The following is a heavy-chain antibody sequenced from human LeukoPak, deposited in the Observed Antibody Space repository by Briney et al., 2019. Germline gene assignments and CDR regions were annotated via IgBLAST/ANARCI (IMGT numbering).Heavy chain of an antibody. J-gene: IGHJ5*02. Sequence: KSSETLSLTCTVSGGSISSYYWSWIRQPPGKGLEWIGYIYYSGSTNYNPSLKSRVTISVDTSKNQFSLKLSSVTAADTAVYYCARDRLLANWFDPWGQGTLVTVSS. CDR2: IYYSGST. D-gene: IGHD2-15*01. CDR3: ARDRLLANWFDP. CDR1: GGSISSYY. V-gene: IGHV4-59*01.